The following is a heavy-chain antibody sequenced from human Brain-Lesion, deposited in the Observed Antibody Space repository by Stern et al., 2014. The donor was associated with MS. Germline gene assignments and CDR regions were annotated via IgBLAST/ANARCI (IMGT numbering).Heavy chain of an antibody. CDR3: ARDQRGITIFGVVTDYYYLGMDV. V-gene: IGHV1-2*02. Sequence: VQLVESGAEVKKPGASVKVSCKTSGYIFTGYYIHWVRQAPGQGLDWMAWIHPNTGGTKYAQKFQGRVTMSRDTSISTAYVELSSLTSDDTAVYYCARDQRGITIFGVVTDYYYLGMDVWGQGTTVTVSS. CDR1: GYIFTGYY. J-gene: IGHJ6*02. D-gene: IGHD3-3*01. CDR2: IHPNTGGT.